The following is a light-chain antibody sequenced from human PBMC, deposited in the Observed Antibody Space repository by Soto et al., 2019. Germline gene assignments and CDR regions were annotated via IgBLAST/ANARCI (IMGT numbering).Light chain of an antibody. J-gene: IGKJ1*01. CDR2: GAT. CDR1: QSVSNSY. Sequence: EIVLTQSPGTLSLSPGERATLSCRTSQSVSNSYLAWYQQKPGQAPSLLIYGATSRATGIPGMFSGSGSGTDVTLTISRLEPEDFSVYYCQQYGSSPPEAFGQGTKVEIK. CDR3: QQYGSSPPEA. V-gene: IGKV3-20*01.